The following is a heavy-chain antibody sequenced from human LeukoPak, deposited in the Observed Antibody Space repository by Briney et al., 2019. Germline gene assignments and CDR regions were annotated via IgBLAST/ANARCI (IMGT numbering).Heavy chain of an antibody. Sequence: PGGSLRLSCAASGFTFSRYSMNWVRQAPGQGLEWVSYIGGSGGTTYYADSVKGRFTISRDNAKNSLYLQLNSLRDEDTAVYYCVRDPDALDYWGQGTLVTVSS. V-gene: IGHV3-48*02. CDR3: VRDPDALDY. J-gene: IGHJ4*02. CDR2: IGGSGGTT. CDR1: GFTFSRYS.